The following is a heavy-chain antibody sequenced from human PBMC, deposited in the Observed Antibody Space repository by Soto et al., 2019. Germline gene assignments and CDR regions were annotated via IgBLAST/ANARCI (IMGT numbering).Heavy chain of an antibody. V-gene: IGHV4-38-2*01. CDR3: ARNWHPYYDFWSGGGDAFDI. CDR1: GYSISSGYF. Sequence: SGTLSLTCAASGYSISSGYFWGWIRQPPGKGLEWIGSIYHSGSTYYNPSLKSRVTISVDTSKNQFSLKLSTVTAGDTAVYYCARNWHPYYDFWSGGGDAFDIWGQGTMVTVSS. D-gene: IGHD3-3*01. J-gene: IGHJ3*02. CDR2: IYHSGST.